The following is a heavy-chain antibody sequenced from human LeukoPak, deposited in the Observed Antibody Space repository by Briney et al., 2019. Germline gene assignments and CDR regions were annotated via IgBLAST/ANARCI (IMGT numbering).Heavy chain of an antibody. CDR3: AKVYDSSGYAPNDH. CDR2: ISGGGGTT. Sequence: RGSLRLSCAASGFTFSTYAMSWVRQAPGKGLEWVSIISGGGGTTYYADSVKGRFTISRDNSKNTLHLQMNSLRGEDTAIYYCAKVYDSSGYAPNDHWGQGTLVTVSS. V-gene: IGHV3-23*01. CDR1: GFTFSTYA. J-gene: IGHJ4*02. D-gene: IGHD3-22*01.